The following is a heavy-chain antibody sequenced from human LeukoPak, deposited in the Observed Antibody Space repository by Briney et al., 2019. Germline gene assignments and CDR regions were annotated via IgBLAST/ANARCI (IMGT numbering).Heavy chain of an antibody. Sequence: PSETLSLTCAVSGYSISSGYYWAWIWQPPGKGLEWIGSIHHSGTTYYNPSLKGRVTISIDTSKNQFSLRLSSVTAADTAVYYCARGLGYTYGPFDYWGQGILVTVSS. D-gene: IGHD5-18*01. CDR3: ARGLGYTYGPFDY. CDR1: GYSISSGYY. J-gene: IGHJ4*02. V-gene: IGHV4-38-2*01. CDR2: IHHSGTT.